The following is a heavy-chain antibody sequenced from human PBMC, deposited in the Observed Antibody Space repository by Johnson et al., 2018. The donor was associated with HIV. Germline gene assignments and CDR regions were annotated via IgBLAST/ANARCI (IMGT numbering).Heavy chain of an antibody. Sequence: VQLVESGGGVVRPGGSLRLSCAASGFIFDDYAMSWVRQAPGKGLEWVSGINWNGDNTGYADSVKGRFTISRDSAKNSLYLQMNSLRAEDTALYYSVRGVAFSQHAFDIWGQGTMVTVSS. V-gene: IGHV3-20*04. D-gene: IGHD3-3*01. CDR2: INWNGDNT. CDR3: VRGVAFSQHAFDI. CDR1: GFIFDDYA. J-gene: IGHJ3*02.